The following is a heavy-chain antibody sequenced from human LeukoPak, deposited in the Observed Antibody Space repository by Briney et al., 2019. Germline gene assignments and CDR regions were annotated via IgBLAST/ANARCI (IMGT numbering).Heavy chain of an antibody. Sequence: PGGSLRLSCAASGITFSRSWMSWVRQAPGNGLEWVAFVKEDGSEKYYVDSVKGRFTISRDNAENSLYLQMNSLRAEDTAVYYCARDRGGRTGLDDWGQGTLVTVSS. CDR1: GITFSRSW. J-gene: IGHJ4*02. CDR3: ARDRGGRTGLDD. D-gene: IGHD2-15*01. V-gene: IGHV3-7*04. CDR2: VKEDGSEK.